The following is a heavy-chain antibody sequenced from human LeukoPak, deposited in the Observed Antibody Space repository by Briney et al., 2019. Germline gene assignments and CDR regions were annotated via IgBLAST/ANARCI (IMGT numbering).Heavy chain of an antibody. V-gene: IGHV3-48*03. D-gene: IGHD3-10*01. CDR3: AKDFRAKYGSGAYGWFDP. CDR1: GFTFSSYE. J-gene: IGHJ5*02. Sequence: KTGGSLRLSCAASGFTFSSYEMTWVRKAPGKGLEWVSYISSIGSTIYYADSVKGRFTISSDNAKNSLYLQMNSLRAEDTALYYCAKDFRAKYGSGAYGWFDPWGQRTLVTVSS. CDR2: ISSIGSTI.